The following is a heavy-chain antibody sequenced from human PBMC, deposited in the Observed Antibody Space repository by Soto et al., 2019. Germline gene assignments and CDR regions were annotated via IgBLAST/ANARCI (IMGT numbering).Heavy chain of an antibody. V-gene: IGHV4-59*01. J-gene: IGHJ6*02. D-gene: IGHD3-10*01. Sequence: VQLQESGPGLVKPSETLSLTCNVSGGSINDYYWSWIRQPPGKGLEWIGYIFFSGATKYNPSLKSRVTMSVDTSKDQFSLRLSSVTAADTAVYYCARDNFYGPFGMDVWGQGTTVIVSS. CDR3: ARDNFYGPFGMDV. CDR1: GGSINDYY. CDR2: IFFSGAT.